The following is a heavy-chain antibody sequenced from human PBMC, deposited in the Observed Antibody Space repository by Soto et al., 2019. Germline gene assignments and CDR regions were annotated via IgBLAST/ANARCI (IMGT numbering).Heavy chain of an antibody. CDR1: GYSFTSYW. V-gene: IGHV5-10-1*01. D-gene: IGHD3-22*01. J-gene: IGHJ6*02. CDR2: IDPSDSYT. Sequence: GESLKISCKGSGYSFTSYWISWVRQMPGKGLEWMGRIDPSDSYTNYSPSFQGHVAISADKSISTAYLQWSSLKASDTAMYYCARRSRYYYDSSGFIANYYYYGMDNWGQGTLVTVSS. CDR3: ARRSRYYYDSSGFIANYYYYGMDN.